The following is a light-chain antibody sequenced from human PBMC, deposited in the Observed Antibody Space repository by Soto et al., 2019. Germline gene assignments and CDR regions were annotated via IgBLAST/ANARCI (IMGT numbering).Light chain of an antibody. Sequence: EIVMTQSPATLSVSPGERATLSCRASQSVSSNLACYQQKPGQAPRLLIYGASTRATGIPARFSGSGSGTEFTLTISSLQSEDFAVYYCQQYNNWQGTLGQGTKVDIK. CDR1: QSVSSN. CDR2: GAS. CDR3: QQYNNWQGT. V-gene: IGKV3-15*01. J-gene: IGKJ1*01.